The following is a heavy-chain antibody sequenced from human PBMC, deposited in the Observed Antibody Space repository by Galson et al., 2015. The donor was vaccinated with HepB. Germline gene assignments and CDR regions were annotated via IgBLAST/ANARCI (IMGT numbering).Heavy chain of an antibody. V-gene: IGHV3-30*03. D-gene: IGHD1-26*01. CDR2: ISNDGSKK. Sequence: SLRLSCAASGFTFSTYGIHWVRQAPGKGLEWVAVISNDGSKKYYVDSVKGRFTISRDNSKNILYLHMNSLRAEDTAVYYCARVARAEDSGSYSYSLYYYGMDVWGPGTTVTVSS. J-gene: IGHJ6*02. CDR3: ARVARAEDSGSYSYSLYYYGMDV. CDR1: GFTFSTYG.